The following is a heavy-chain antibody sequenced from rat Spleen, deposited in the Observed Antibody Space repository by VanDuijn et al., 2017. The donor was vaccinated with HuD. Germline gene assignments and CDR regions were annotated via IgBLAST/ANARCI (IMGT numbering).Heavy chain of an antibody. CDR1: EFSLSSYG. CDR2: IWSHGGI. Sequence: QVQLKESGPGLVQPSQTLSLTCTVSEFSLSSYGVSWIRQPPGKGLAWMGVIWSHGGIDYNSAFKSRLSISRDTSKSQVFLRMNSLQTEDTAMYFCVRGSAFFDYWGQGVMVTVSS. CDR3: VRGSAFFDY. J-gene: IGHJ2*01. V-gene: IGHV2-47*01. D-gene: IGHD3-3*01.